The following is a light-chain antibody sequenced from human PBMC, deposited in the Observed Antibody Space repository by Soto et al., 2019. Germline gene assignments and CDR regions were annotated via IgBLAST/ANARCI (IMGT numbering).Light chain of an antibody. J-gene: IGKJ5*01. Sequence: DIQMTQSPSSLSASVGDRVTITCRASQGSSNFLAWYQQKPGKVPKLLISAASTLQSGVPSRFSGSGSGTDFNLTITSLQPEDVATYYCQKYSSVITFGQGTRLEI. CDR1: QGSSNF. CDR3: QKYSSVIT. V-gene: IGKV1-27*01. CDR2: AAS.